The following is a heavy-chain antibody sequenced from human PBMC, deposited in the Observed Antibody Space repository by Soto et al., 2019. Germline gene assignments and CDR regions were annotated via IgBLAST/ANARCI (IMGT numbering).Heavy chain of an antibody. CDR3: AVRKTGSYFDY. J-gene: IGHJ4*02. Sequence: EVQLLESGGGLVQPGGSLGLSCAASGFTFSNYAMSWVRQAPGKGLEWVSGIGASGDGTYYADSVKGRFIISRDYSKNTLHLQMNSLRAEDTAVYYCAVRKTGSYFDYWGQGTLVTVSS. D-gene: IGHD1-26*01. CDR2: IGASGDGT. CDR1: GFTFSNYA. V-gene: IGHV3-23*01.